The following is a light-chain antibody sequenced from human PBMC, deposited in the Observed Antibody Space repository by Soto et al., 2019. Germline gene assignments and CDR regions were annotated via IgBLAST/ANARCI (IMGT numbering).Light chain of an antibody. CDR1: QDINNY. CDR2: AAS. J-gene: IGKJ1*01. Sequence: DIQMTQSPSSLSASVGDRVTITCRASQDINNYLNWYQQKPGKAPKLLIYAASSSQSGVPSRFSGSGSGTDFTLTISSLQPEDFATYYCQQSYSTPWTFGQGTKVEIK. CDR3: QQSYSTPWT. V-gene: IGKV1-39*01.